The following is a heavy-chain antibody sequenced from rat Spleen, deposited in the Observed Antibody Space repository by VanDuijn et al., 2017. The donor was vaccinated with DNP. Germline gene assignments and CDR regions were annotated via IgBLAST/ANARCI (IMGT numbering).Heavy chain of an antibody. CDR1: GFTFSSFP. CDR2: ISTSGGST. D-gene: IGHD1-12*03. V-gene: IGHV5-46*01. Sequence: EVQLVESGGGLVQPGRSMKLSCAASGFTFSSFPMAWVRQAPTKGLEWVATISTSGGSTYYRDSGKGRFPIPRDNAKSTLYLQMDSLRSEDTATYYCARSWGDDGYPPFAYWGQGTLVTVSS. CDR3: ARSWGDDGYPPFAY. J-gene: IGHJ3*01.